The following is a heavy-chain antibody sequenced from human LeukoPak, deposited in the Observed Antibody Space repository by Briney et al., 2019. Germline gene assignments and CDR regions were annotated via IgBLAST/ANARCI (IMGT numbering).Heavy chain of an antibody. V-gene: IGHV1-24*01. CDR2: FDPEDGET. Sequence: ASVKVSCKVSGYTLTELSMHWVRKAPGKGLEWMGGFDPEDGETIYAQKFQGRVTMTEDTSTDTAYMELSSLRSEDTAVYYCATAQCSTSCRNWFDPWGQGTLVTVSS. D-gene: IGHD2-2*01. CDR3: ATAQCSTSCRNWFDP. J-gene: IGHJ5*02. CDR1: GYTLTELS.